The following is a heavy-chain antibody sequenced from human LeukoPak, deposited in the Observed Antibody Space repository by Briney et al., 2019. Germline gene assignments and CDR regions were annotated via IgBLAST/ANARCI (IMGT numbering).Heavy chain of an antibody. V-gene: IGHV3-15*01. D-gene: IGHD2-2*01. J-gene: IGHJ6*03. CDR1: GFTFSNAW. CDR3: TTDFVVVPAAHEDYYYYMDV. Sequence: PGGSLRLSCAASGFTFSNAWMSWVRQAPGKGLEWVGRIKSKTDGGTTDYAAPVKGRFTISRDDSKNTLYLQMNSLKTEDTAVYYCTTDFVVVPAAHEDYYYYMDVWGKGTTVTVSS. CDR2: IKSKTDGGTT.